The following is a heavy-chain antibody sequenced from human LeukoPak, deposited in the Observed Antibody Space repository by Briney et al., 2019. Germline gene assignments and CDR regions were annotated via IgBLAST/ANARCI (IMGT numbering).Heavy chain of an antibody. Sequence: GASVKVSCKASGYTFTSYDINWVRQATGQGLEWMGWMNPNSGNTGYAQKFQGRVTMTRNTSISTAYMELSSLRSEDTAVYYCARAVRGVIDYYYYMDVWGKGTTVTISS. CDR2: MNPNSGNT. J-gene: IGHJ6*03. D-gene: IGHD3-10*01. V-gene: IGHV1-8*01. CDR3: ARAVRGVIDYYYYMDV. CDR1: GYTFTSYD.